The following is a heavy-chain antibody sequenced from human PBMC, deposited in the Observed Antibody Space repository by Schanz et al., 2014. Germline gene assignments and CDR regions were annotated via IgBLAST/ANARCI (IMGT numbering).Heavy chain of an antibody. J-gene: IGHJ4*02. D-gene: IGHD4-17*01. CDR2: ISSSGTTI. V-gene: IGHV3-48*01. CDR1: GFAFSSYS. Sequence: EGQLLESGGGLIQPGGSLRLSCTASGFAFSSYSMNWVRQAPGKGLEWVSYISSSGTTIYYADSVRGRFTISRDRFQNTLYLRMSSLRAEDTAVYYCARPRFDYGEVDYWGQGTLVTVSS. CDR3: ARPRFDYGEVDY.